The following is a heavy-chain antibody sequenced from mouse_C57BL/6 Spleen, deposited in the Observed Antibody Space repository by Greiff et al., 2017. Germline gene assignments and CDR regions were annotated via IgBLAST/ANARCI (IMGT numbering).Heavy chain of an antibody. D-gene: IGHD5-5*01. V-gene: IGHV5-4*01. CDR3: ARGLPLDY. Sequence: EVQLVESGGGLVKPGGSLKLSCAASGFTFSSYAMSWVRQTPEKRLEWVATISDGGSYTYYPDNVKGRFTISRDNAKNNLYLQMSHLKSEDTAMYYCARGLPLDYWGQGTTLTDSS. CDR1: GFTFSSYA. CDR2: ISDGGSYT. J-gene: IGHJ2*01.